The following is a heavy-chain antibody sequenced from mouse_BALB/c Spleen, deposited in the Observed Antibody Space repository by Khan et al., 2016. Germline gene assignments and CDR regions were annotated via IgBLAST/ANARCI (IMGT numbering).Heavy chain of an antibody. CDR1: GYSFTGYF. CDR3: ERRTLYAMDY. Sequence: VQLQQSGPELVKPGASVKISCKASGYSFTGYFMNWVKQSHGKSLEWIGRINPYTGDTFYNQKLKGKATLTVDKFSSTAHMELLSLTSEDSAVYYGERRTLYAMDYWGQGTSVTVSS. V-gene: IGHV1-37*01. CDR2: INPYTGDT. J-gene: IGHJ4*01.